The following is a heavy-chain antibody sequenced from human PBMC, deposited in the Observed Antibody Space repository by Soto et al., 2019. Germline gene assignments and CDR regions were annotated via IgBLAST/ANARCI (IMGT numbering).Heavy chain of an antibody. CDR3: TKEYIVGTTWGYFES. Sequence: QVQLVQSGGGVVQPGRSLRLSCVASGFIFSTYGMHWVRQVPGKRLAWVAHISYDGRNESYADSVKGRFTVSRHNAKITLDLQMNGLKTENTALYYCTKEYIVGTTWGYFESWGQGALVNVSS. D-gene: IGHD1-1*01. CDR1: GFIFSTYG. J-gene: IGHJ4*02. CDR2: ISYDGRNE. V-gene: IGHV3-30*18.